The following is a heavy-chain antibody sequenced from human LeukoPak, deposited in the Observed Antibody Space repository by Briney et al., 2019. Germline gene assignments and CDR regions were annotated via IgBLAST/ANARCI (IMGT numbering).Heavy chain of an antibody. D-gene: IGHD6-19*01. J-gene: IGHJ4*02. CDR3: ARVHTSGWYGGPLDY. V-gene: IGHV1-46*01. CDR2: INPSGGST. CDR1: GYTFTCYY. Sequence: ASVKVSCKTSGYTFTCYYMHWVRQAPGQGLEWMGIINPSGGSTTSAQKFQGRVTMTRDTSTSTVYMELSSLRSEDTALYYCARVHTSGWYGGPLDYWGQGTLVTVSS.